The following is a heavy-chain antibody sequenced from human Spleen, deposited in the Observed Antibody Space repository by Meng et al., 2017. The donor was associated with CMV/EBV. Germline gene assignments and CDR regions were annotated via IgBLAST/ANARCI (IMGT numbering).Heavy chain of an antibody. Sequence: SQTLSLTCAISGDSISSNSAAWNWIRQSPSRGLEWLGRTYYRSKWYSDYAVSVKSRITVNPDTSKNQFSLQVNSVTPEDTAVYLCARDRMLTYYYVTKRRPSASFDIWGQGTLVTVSS. CDR3: ARDRMLTYYYVTKRRPSASFDI. V-gene: IGHV6-1*01. CDR2: TYYRSKWYS. D-gene: IGHD3-10*02. J-gene: IGHJ3*02. CDR1: GDSISSNSAA.